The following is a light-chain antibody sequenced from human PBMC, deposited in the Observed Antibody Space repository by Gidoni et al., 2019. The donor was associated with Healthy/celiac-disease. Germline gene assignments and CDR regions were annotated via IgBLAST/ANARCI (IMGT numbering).Light chain of an antibody. V-gene: IGLV2-14*01. J-gene: IGLJ3*02. CDR3: SSYTSSSTFWV. CDR1: SSDVGRYNY. CDR2: DVS. Sequence: QSALTQPASVSGSPGQSITISCTGTSSDVGRYNYVSWYQQHPGKAPKLMIYDVSNRPSGVSNRFSGSKYGNTASLTISGLQAEDEADYYCSSYTSSSTFWVFGGGTKLTVL.